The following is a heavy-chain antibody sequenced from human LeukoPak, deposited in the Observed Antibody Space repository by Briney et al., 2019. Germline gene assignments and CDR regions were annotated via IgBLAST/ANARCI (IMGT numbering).Heavy chain of an antibody. Sequence: SETLSLTCTVSGGSISSYYWSWIRQPAGKGLEWIGRIYTSGTTNHNPSLKSRVTMSVGSSKNQFSLKLSSVTAADTASYYCARTYSSGPYDAFDIWGQGTMVTVSS. CDR2: IYTSGTT. CDR1: GGSISSYY. J-gene: IGHJ3*02. CDR3: ARTYSSGPYDAFDI. V-gene: IGHV4-4*07. D-gene: IGHD6-19*01.